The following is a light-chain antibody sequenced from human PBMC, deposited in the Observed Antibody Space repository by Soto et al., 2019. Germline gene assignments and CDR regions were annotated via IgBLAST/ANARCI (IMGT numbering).Light chain of an antibody. Sequence: EIVLTQSPGTLSLSPGERATLSCRANQSVSSSYLDWYQQKPGQAPRLIIYGTSSSATGIPDRFSGSGSGTDFTLTISRLAPEDFALYYCQQYGSSSMYTFGQGTKLEIK. J-gene: IGKJ2*01. CDR2: GTS. CDR3: QQYGSSSMYT. V-gene: IGKV3-20*01. CDR1: QSVSSSY.